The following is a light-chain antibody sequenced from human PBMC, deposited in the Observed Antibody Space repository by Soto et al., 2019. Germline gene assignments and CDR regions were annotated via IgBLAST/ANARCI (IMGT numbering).Light chain of an antibody. CDR3: QQYYSIPWT. V-gene: IGKV4-1*01. Sequence: DIVMTQSPDSLAVSLGERATIHCKSSQSVLYSSRNNNYLAWYQQKPGQPPKLLINWASTRESGVPDRFSGGGSGTDFTLTISSLQAEDVATYYCQQYYSIPWTFGQGTKVEIK. CDR2: WAS. J-gene: IGKJ1*01. CDR1: QSVLYSSRNNNY.